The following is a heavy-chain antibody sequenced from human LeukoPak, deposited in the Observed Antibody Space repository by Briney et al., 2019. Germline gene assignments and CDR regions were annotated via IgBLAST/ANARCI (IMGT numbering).Heavy chain of an antibody. D-gene: IGHD6-6*01. V-gene: IGHV4-34*01. CDR2: INHSGST. J-gene: IGHJ2*01. CDR3: ARRRQYDSSLFWNFDL. Sequence: SETLSLTCAVYGLSFSGYYWSWIRQSPGKGLEWIGEINHSGSTNYNPSLKSRVTISVDTSKNQFSLKLISVTAANTAVYYCARRRQYDSSLFWNFDLWGRGTLVTVSS. CDR1: GLSFSGYY.